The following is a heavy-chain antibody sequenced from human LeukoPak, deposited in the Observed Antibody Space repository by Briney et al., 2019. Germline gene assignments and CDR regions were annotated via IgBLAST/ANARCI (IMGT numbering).Heavy chain of an antibody. CDR1: GFTFSSYS. J-gene: IGHJ4*02. D-gene: IGHD1-26*01. CDR2: ISSSSSYI. CDR3: ARDTSYSGSYSRY. V-gene: IGHV3-21*01. Sequence: KPGGSLRLSCAASGFTFSSYSMNWFRQAPGKGLEWVSSISSSSSYIYYADSVKGRFTISRDNAKNSLYLQMNSLRAEDTAVYYCARDTSYSGSYSRYWGQGTLVTVSS.